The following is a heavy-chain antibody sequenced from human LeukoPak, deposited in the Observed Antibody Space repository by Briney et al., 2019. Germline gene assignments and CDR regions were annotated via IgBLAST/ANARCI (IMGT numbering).Heavy chain of an antibody. CDR2: ISSSGSTI. Sequence: PGGSLRLSCAASGFTFSDYYMSWIRQAPGKGLEWVSYISSSGSTIYYADSVKGRFTISRDNAKNSLYLQMNSLRAEDTAVYYCARDTGGDYVWGSYRYYFHYWGQGTLVTVSS. J-gene: IGHJ4*02. V-gene: IGHV3-11*01. CDR3: ARDTGGDYVWGSYRYYFHY. CDR1: GFTFSDYY. D-gene: IGHD3-16*02.